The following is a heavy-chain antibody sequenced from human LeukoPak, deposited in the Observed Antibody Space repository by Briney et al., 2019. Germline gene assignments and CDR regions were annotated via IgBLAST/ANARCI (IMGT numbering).Heavy chain of an antibody. V-gene: IGHV3-7*03. Sequence: GGSLRLSCAASGFTFSSYWMSWVRQAPGKGLEWVANIKQDGSEKYYVDSVKGRFTISRDNSKNTLYLQMNSLRAEDTAVYYCAKVGGITMIVVVITTAQFDYWGQGTLVTVSS. CDR3: AKVGGITMIVVVITTAQFDY. CDR1: GFTFSSYW. D-gene: IGHD3-22*01. CDR2: IKQDGSEK. J-gene: IGHJ4*02.